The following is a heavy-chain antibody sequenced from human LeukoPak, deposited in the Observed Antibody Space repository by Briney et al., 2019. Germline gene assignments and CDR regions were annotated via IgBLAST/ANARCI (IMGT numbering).Heavy chain of an antibody. CDR3: ACGYSSGWFDFDY. V-gene: IGHV4-61*01. CDR2: TYYSGST. Sequence: SETLSLTCTVSGGSVSSGSYYWGWIRQPPGKGLEWIGYTYYSGSTNYNPSLKSRVTISVDTSKNQFSLKLSSVTAADTAVYYCACGYSSGWFDFDYWGQGTLVTVSS. D-gene: IGHD6-19*01. CDR1: GGSVSSGSYY. J-gene: IGHJ4*02.